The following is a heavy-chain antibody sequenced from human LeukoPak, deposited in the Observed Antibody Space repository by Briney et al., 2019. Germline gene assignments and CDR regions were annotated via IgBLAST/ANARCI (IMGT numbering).Heavy chain of an antibody. CDR1: GGSISSYY. V-gene: IGHV4-59*01. Sequence: SETLSLTCTVSGGSISSYYWSWIRQPPGKGLEWIGYIYYSGSTNYNPSLKSRVTISVDTSKNQFSLKLSSVTAADTAVYYCARDAGTNWFDPWGQGTLVTVSS. CDR2: IYYSGST. J-gene: IGHJ5*02. CDR3: ARDAGTNWFDP.